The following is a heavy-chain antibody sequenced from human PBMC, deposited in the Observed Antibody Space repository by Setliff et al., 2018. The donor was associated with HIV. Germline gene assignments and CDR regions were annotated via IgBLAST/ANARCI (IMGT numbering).Heavy chain of an antibody. D-gene: IGHD6-19*01. CDR1: GFSFSSYS. CDR2: ISKSSSTI. CDR3: ARYALAVPGYHNAFDI. Sequence: LSCAASGFSFSSYSMNWVRQALGKGLEWVSHISKSSSTIYYADSVEGRFTISRDNADNSLYLQMNSLRAADTAVYYCARYALAVPGYHNAFDIWGQGTMVTVSS. J-gene: IGHJ3*02. V-gene: IGHV3-48*01.